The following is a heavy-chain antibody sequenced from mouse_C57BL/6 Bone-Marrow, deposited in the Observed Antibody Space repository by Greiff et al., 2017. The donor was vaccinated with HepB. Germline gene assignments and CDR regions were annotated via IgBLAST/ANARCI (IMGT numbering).Heavy chain of an antibody. CDR1: GYTFTSYG. Sequence: VQLHQSGAELARPGASVKLSCKASGYTFTSYGISWVKQRTGQGLEWIGEIYPRSGNTYYNEKFKGKATLTADKSSSTAYMKLRSLTSEDSAVYFCARPSADYYGSSAYAMDYWGQGTSVTVSS. V-gene: IGHV1-81*01. CDR3: ARPSADYYGSSAYAMDY. J-gene: IGHJ4*01. D-gene: IGHD1-1*01. CDR2: IYPRSGNT.